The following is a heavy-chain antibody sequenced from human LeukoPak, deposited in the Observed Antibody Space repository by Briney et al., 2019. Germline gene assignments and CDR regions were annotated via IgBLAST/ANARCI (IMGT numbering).Heavy chain of an antibody. D-gene: IGHD4-23*01. CDR2: IIPIFGTA. CDR3: ATRPVVMGGYYFDY. Sequence: SVKVSCKASRGTFSSYAISWVRQAPGQGLEWMGGIIPIFGTANYAQKFQGRVTITADESTSTAYMELSSLRSEDTAVYYCATRPVVMGGYYFDYWGQGTLVTVSS. CDR1: RGTFSSYA. V-gene: IGHV1-69*13. J-gene: IGHJ4*02.